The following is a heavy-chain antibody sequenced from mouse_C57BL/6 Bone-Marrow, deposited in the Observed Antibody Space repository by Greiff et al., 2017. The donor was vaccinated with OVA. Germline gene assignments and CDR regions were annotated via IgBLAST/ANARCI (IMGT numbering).Heavy chain of an antibody. CDR1: GFNIKDDY. CDR3: ATSYYGSGVMDY. V-gene: IGHV14-4*01. Sequence: EVQLKESGAELVRPGASVKLSCTASGFNIKDDYMHWVKQRPEQGLEWIGWIDPENGDTEYASKFQGKATITADTSSNTAYLQLSSLTSEDTAVYYCATSYYGSGVMDYWGQGTSVTVSS. CDR2: IDPENGDT. J-gene: IGHJ4*01. D-gene: IGHD1-1*01.